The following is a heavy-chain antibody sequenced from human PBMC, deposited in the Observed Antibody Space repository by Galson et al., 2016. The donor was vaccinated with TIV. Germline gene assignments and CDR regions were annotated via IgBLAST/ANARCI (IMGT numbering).Heavy chain of an antibody. CDR1: GFTFSDYA. Sequence: SLRLSCAASGFTFSDYAMNWVRQAPGRGLEWVAVISYDSRNKYYADSVKGRFTISRDNSKNTVHLEMDSLRPEDTAMYFCATCISGPTLALYYHGMDVWGQGTTVTVSS. V-gene: IGHV3-30*04. D-gene: IGHD3-10*01. CDR2: ISYDSRNK. CDR3: ATCISGPTLALYYHGMDV. J-gene: IGHJ6*02.